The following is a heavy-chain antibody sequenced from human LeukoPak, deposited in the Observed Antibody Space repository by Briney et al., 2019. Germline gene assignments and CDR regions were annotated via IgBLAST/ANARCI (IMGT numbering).Heavy chain of an antibody. CDR3: AKPASEDYVWGSYRYNRGYYFDY. CDR2: ISGSGGST. V-gene: IGHV3-23*01. D-gene: IGHD3-16*02. Sequence: GGSLRRSCGATGFTFSSYAMSWFRRSPGNGMKWVSAISGSGGSTYYADSVKGRFTISRDNSKNTLYLQMNSLRAEGTAVYYCAKPASEDYVWGSYRYNRGYYFDYWGQGTLVTVSS. J-gene: IGHJ4*02. CDR1: GFTFSSYA.